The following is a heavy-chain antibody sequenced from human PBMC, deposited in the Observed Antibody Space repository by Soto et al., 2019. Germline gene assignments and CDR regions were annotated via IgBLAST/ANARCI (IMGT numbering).Heavy chain of an antibody. J-gene: IGHJ4*02. Sequence: ASETLSLTCAVYGGSFSCYYWSWIRQPPGKGLEWIGEINHSGSTNYNPSLKSRVTISVDTSKNQFSLKLSSVTAADTAVYYCARKAARPFDYWGQGTLVTVSS. CDR1: GGSFSCYY. CDR2: INHSGST. D-gene: IGHD6-6*01. V-gene: IGHV4-34*01. CDR3: ARKAARPFDY.